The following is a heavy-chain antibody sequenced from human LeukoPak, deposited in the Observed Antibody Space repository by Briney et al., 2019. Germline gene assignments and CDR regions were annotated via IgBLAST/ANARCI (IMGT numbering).Heavy chain of an antibody. V-gene: IGHV5-51*01. CDR3: ARGYGAYLGY. D-gene: IGHD4-17*01. Sequence: GESLKISCKGSGYNFDIYWIAWMRQMPGKGLEWMGIIYPADSDTRYRPSFQGQVTISADKSITTAYLQWSSLKASDTAIYYCARGYGAYLGYWGQGTLVTVSS. CDR1: GYNFDIYW. J-gene: IGHJ4*02. CDR2: IYPADSDT.